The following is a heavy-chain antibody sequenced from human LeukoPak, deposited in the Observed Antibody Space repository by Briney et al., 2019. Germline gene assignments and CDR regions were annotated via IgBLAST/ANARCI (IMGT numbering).Heavy chain of an antibody. CDR2: ISAYNGNT. D-gene: IGHD1-26*01. CDR3: ALLVSGRYSLDY. CDR1: GYTFTSYG. J-gene: IGHJ4*02. V-gene: IGHV1-18*01. Sequence: GASVKVSCKASGYTFTSYGISWVRQAPGQGLEWMGWISAYNGNTNYAQKLQGRVTMTTDTSTSTVYMELSSLRSEDTAVYYCALLVSGRYSLDYWGQGTLVTVSS.